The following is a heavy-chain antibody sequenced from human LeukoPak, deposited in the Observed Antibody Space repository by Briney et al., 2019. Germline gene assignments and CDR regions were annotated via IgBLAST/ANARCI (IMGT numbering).Heavy chain of an antibody. D-gene: IGHD3-10*01. CDR3: ARLDPLFYGSGMDY. V-gene: IGHV3-74*01. Sequence: GGSLRLSCAASGFTFTSYWMHWVRQVPGKGLVWVSQINIDGSTTNYADSVKGRFTISRDNAKNSLYLQMDTLRAEDTAVYYCARLDPLFYGSGMDYWGQGARVTVSS. CDR1: GFTFTSYW. J-gene: IGHJ4*02. CDR2: INIDGSTT.